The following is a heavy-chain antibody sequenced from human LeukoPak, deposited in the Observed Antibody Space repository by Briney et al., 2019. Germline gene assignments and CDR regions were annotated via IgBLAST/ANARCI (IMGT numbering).Heavy chain of an antibody. CDR2: ISYDGSNK. CDR1: GFTFSSFG. Sequence: PGGSLRLSCAASGFTFSSFGMHWVRQAPGKGLEWVAVISYDGSNKYYAGSVKGRFTISRDNSKNTLYLQMNSLRAEDTALYYCAKDSVTTIPDYWGQGTLVTVSS. J-gene: IGHJ4*02. D-gene: IGHD5-12*01. CDR3: AKDSVTTIPDY. V-gene: IGHV3-30*18.